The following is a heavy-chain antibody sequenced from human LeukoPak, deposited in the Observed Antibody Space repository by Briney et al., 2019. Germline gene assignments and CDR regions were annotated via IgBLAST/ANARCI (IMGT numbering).Heavy chain of an antibody. D-gene: IGHD3-10*01. J-gene: IGHJ5*02. CDR3: ARAGPHLNWFDP. Sequence: PGGSLRLSCAASGFTFSSYWMSWVRQAPGKGLEWVANIKQDGSEKYYVDSVKGRFTISRDNAKNSLYLQMNSLRAEGTAVYYCARAGPHLNWFDPWDQGTLVTVSS. V-gene: IGHV3-7*01. CDR2: IKQDGSEK. CDR1: GFTFSSYW.